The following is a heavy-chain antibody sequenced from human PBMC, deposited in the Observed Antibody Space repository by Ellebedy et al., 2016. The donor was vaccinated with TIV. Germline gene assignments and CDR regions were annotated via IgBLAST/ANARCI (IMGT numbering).Heavy chain of an antibody. D-gene: IGHD6-6*01. CDR3: TTKQLVY. V-gene: IGHV3-7*03. J-gene: IGHJ4*02. Sequence: GESLKISXAASGFTFSSYWMSWVRQAPGKGLEWVANIKQDGSEKYYVDSVKGRFTISRDNAKNSLYLQMNSLRSDDTAVYYCTTKQLVYWGQGTLVTVSS. CDR1: GFTFSSYW. CDR2: IKQDGSEK.